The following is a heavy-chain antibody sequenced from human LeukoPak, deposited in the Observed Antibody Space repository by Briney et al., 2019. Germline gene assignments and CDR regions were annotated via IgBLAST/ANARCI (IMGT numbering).Heavy chain of an antibody. CDR2: INWNGGIT. Sequence: GGSLRLSCAASGFTFDDYGMSWVRQAPGKGLEWVSGINWNGGITAYADSVKGRFTISRDNAKNSLYLQMNSLRAEDTAVYYCAEDLLRYFDWLRNYFDYWGQGTLVTVSS. CDR3: AEDLLRYFDWLRNYFDY. D-gene: IGHD3-9*01. V-gene: IGHV3-20*04. J-gene: IGHJ4*02. CDR1: GFTFDDYG.